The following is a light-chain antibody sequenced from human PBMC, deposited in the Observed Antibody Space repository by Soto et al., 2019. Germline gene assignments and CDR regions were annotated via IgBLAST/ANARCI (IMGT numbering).Light chain of an antibody. CDR3: QTWGAGHVV. J-gene: IGLJ2*01. CDR1: SGHSSYA. Sequence: QPVLTQSPSASASPGASVKLTCTLSSGHSSYAIARHQQQPEKGPRYLMKVKSDGSHTKGDGIPDRFSGSSSGAERYLTISSLQSEDEADYYCQTWGAGHVVFGGGTKVTVL. CDR2: VKSDGSH. V-gene: IGLV4-69*01.